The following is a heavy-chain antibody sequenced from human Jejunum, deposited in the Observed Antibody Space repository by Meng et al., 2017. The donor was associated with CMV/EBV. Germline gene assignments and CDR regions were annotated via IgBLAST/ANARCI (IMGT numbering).Heavy chain of an antibody. CDR1: FSDYA. CDR2: IRGNGDKT. D-gene: IGHD3-22*01. Sequence: FSDYAMSWVRRAPGRGLEWVSTIRGNGDKTYYADSVKGRCTISRDNSKNTLFLQINALRVEDTAVYYCAKNFEDCLVVPSGNFDFWGQGTLVTVSS. V-gene: IGHV3-23*01. J-gene: IGHJ4*02. CDR3: AKNFEDCLVVPSGNFDF.